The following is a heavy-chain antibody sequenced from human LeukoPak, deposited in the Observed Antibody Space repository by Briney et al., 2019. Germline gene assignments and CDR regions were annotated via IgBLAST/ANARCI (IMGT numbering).Heavy chain of an antibody. V-gene: IGHV3-23*01. CDR1: GFTFSSYA. Sequence: GGSLRLSCAASGFTFSSYAMSWVRQAPGKGLEWVSAISGSGGSTYYADSVKGRFTISRDNSKNTLYLQMNSLRAEDTAVYYCARTSSSWPRYAFDLWGQGTMVTVYS. CDR2: ISGSGGST. J-gene: IGHJ3*01. D-gene: IGHD6-13*01. CDR3: ARTSSSWPRYAFDL.